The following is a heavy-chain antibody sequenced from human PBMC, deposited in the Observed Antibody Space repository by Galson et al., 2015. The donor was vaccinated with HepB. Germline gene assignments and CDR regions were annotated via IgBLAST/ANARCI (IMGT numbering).Heavy chain of an antibody. D-gene: IGHD6-19*01. CDR2: IIPILGIA. V-gene: IGHV1-69*04. Sequence: SVKVSCKASGGTFSSYAISWVRQAPGQGLEWMGRIIPILGIANYAQKFQGRVTITADKSTSTAYMELSSLRSEDTAVYYCARHTSVAGTSDAFDYWGQGTLVTVSS. J-gene: IGHJ4*02. CDR1: GGTFSSYA. CDR3: ARHTSVAGTSDAFDY.